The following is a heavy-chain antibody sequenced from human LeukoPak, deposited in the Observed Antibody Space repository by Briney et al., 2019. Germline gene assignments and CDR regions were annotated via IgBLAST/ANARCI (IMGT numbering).Heavy chain of an antibody. D-gene: IGHD2-2*02. CDR3: GRGFALVPPGIPDY. V-gene: IGHV3-74*01. CDR1: GFTFSNYW. J-gene: IGHJ4*02. Sequence: VGSLRLSCAASGFTFSNYWMHWVRQAPGEGLVWVSRISSDGSSTTYTDSVKGRFTISRDNAKNTLYLQMNSLRAEDTAIYYCGRGFALVPPGIPDYWGQGILVTVSS. CDR2: ISSDGSST.